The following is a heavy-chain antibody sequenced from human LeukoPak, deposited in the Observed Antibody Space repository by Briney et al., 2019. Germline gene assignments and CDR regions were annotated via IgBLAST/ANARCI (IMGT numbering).Heavy chain of an antibody. Sequence: PSETLSLTCTVSGGSISSFYWSWIRQPPGKGLEWIGYIHYRGNINYNPSLKSRVTISVDTSKNQFSLKLSSVTAADTAVYYCASTHSSDYYYFDYWGQGTLVTVSS. CDR1: GGSISSFY. J-gene: IGHJ4*02. CDR3: ASTHSSDYYYFDY. D-gene: IGHD3-22*01. V-gene: IGHV4-59*01. CDR2: IHYRGNI.